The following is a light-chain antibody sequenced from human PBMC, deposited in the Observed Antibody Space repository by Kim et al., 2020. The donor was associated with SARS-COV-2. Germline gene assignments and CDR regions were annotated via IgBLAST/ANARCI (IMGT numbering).Light chain of an antibody. V-gene: IGLV1-51*01. CDR2: DNN. CDR3: GTWDNSLNGVV. CDR1: NSNIGNNY. Sequence: QKVPVPCSGSNSNIGNNYVSWYQQLPGTAPILLIYDNNKRHSGIPDRFSGSKSGTSATLGITGLQAGDEAEYYCGTWDNSLNGVVFGGGTQLTVL. J-gene: IGLJ2*01.